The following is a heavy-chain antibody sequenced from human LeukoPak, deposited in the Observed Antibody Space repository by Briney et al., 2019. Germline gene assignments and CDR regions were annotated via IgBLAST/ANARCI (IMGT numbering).Heavy chain of an antibody. D-gene: IGHD1-26*01. J-gene: IGHJ5*02. Sequence: SETLSLTCTVSGGSISSSSYYWGWIRQPPGKGLEWIGSIYYSGSTYYNPSLKSRVTISVDTSKNQLSLKLSSLTAADTAVHYCARHEYSGSYYGLSWFDPWGQGTLVTVSS. CDR3: ARHEYSGSYYGLSWFDP. CDR2: IYYSGST. V-gene: IGHV4-39*01. CDR1: GGSISSSSYY.